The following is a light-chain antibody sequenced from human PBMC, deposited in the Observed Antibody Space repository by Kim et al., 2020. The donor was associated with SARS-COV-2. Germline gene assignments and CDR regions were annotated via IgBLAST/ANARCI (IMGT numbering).Light chain of an antibody. V-gene: IGLV3-1*01. J-gene: IGLJ2*01. CDR1: KLGEKY. Sequence: VSPGQTATITCSGDKLGEKYASWYQQRPGQSPVVVIYEDKKRPSGIPERFSGSNSGNTASLTISGTQAVDEADYYCQAWDSSAMIFGEGTQPTVL. CDR2: EDK. CDR3: QAWDSSAMI.